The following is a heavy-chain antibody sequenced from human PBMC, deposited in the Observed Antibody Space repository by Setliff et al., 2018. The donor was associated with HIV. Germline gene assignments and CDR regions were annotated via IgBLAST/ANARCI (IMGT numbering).Heavy chain of an antibody. J-gene: IGHJ4*02. D-gene: IGHD3-9*01. CDR1: GYSFTSYG. V-gene: IGHV1-18*01. CDR3: ARAYDTLTGYYDY. Sequence: GASVKVSCKASGYSFTSYGLNWVRQAPGQGLEWMGWISVYNGYTNYAQKLQDRVIMTTDTSTSTAYMELRSLRSDDTAVYYCARAYDTLTGYYDYWGQGTLVTSPQ. CDR2: ISVYNGYT.